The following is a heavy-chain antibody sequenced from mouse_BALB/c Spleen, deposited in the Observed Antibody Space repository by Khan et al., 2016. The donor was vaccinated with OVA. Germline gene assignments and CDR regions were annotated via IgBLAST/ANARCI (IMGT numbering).Heavy chain of an antibody. D-gene: IGHD2-2*01. CDR3: ARREKYGYDPYGFAY. V-gene: IGHV1-61*01. CDR2: IDPSDSAT. CDR1: GYTFTSYW. Sequence: VQLQQSGAELVRPGASVKLSCKASGYTFTSYWMNWVKQRPGHGLEWIGRIDPSDSATHYNQIFKDKATLTVDTSSTTAYMQLSSLTSEDSAVYYCARREKYGYDPYGFAYWGQGTLVTVSA. J-gene: IGHJ3*01.